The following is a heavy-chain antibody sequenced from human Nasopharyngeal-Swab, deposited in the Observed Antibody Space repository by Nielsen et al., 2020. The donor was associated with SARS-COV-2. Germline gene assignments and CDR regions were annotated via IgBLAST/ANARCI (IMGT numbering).Heavy chain of an antibody. CDR2: IIPIFGTA. D-gene: IGHD1-26*01. CDR1: GGTFSSYA. V-gene: IGHV1-69*13. J-gene: IGHJ4*02. CDR3: ARDDGGSYSFDY. Sequence: SVKVSCKASGGTFSSYAISWVRQAPGQGLEWMGGIIPIFGTAIYAQKFQGRVTITADESTSTAYMELSSLRSEDTAVYYCARDDGGSYSFDYWGQGTLVTVSS.